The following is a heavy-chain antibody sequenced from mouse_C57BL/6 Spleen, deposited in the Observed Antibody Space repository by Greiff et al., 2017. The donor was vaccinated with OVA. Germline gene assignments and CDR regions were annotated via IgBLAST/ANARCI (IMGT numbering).Heavy chain of an antibody. CDR1: GYTFTNYW. Sequence: VQLQESGAELVRPGTSVKMSCKASGYTFTNYWIGWAKQRPGHGLEWIGDIYPGGGYTNYNEKFKGKATLTADKSSSTAYMQFSSLTSEDSAIYYCARGRTGTFDYWGQGTPLTVSS. CDR2: IYPGGGYT. D-gene: IGHD4-1*01. CDR3: ARGRTGTFDY. V-gene: IGHV1-63*01. J-gene: IGHJ2*01.